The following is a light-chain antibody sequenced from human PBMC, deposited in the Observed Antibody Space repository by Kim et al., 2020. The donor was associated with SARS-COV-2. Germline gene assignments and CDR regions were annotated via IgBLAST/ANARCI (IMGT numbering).Light chain of an antibody. V-gene: IGLV2-23*01. CDR3: CSYAGSSTWV. Sequence: QSILIACPGASSEVGTYNLSSWYQQKPGKAPKRMIYDGTKRPAGVSNRFSGSKSGNTDSLTISGLQAEDEADYYCCSYAGSSTWVFGGGTKLTVL. J-gene: IGLJ3*02. CDR1: SSEVGTYNL. CDR2: DGT.